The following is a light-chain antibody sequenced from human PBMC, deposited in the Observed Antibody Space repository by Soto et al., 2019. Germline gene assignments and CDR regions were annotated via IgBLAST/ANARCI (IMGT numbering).Light chain of an antibody. CDR1: SSDVGGYNY. V-gene: IGLV2-14*01. CDR3: SSYTTSSTIPVV. Sequence: QSALTQPASVSGSPGQSITISCTGTSSDVGGYNYVSWYQQHPGKAHKLMIYDVSNRPSGVSNRFSGSKSGNTASLTISGLQAEDEADYYCSSYTTSSTIPVVFGGGTKVTVL. CDR2: DVS. J-gene: IGLJ2*01.